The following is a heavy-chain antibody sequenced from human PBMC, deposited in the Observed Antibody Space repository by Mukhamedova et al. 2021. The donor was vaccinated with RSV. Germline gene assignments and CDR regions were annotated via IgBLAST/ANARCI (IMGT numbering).Heavy chain of an antibody. J-gene: IGHJ4*02. CDR2: IWYDGSNK. CDR3: ARESFPVAGTGPMGF. Sequence: GLEWVAVIWYDGSNKYYADSVKGRFTISRDNSKNTLYLQMNSLRAEDTAVYYCARESFPVAGTGPMGFWGQGTLVTVSS. V-gene: IGHV3-33*01. D-gene: IGHD6-19*01.